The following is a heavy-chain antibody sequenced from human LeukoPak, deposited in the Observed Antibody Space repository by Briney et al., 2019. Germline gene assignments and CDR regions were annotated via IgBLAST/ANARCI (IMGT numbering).Heavy chain of an antibody. CDR2: ISAYNGNT. V-gene: IGHV1-18*01. Sequence: ASVKVSCKASGYTFTSYGISWVRQAPGQGLEWMGWISAYNGNTNYAQKLQGRVTMTTDTSTSTAYMELRSLRSDDTAVYYCARVVVYFGYSSSWSDYWGQGTLVTVSS. J-gene: IGHJ4*02. CDR3: ARVVVYFGYSSSWSDY. CDR1: GYTFTSYG. D-gene: IGHD6-13*01.